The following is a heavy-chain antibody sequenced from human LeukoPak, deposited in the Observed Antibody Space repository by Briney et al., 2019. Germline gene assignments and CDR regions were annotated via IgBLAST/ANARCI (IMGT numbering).Heavy chain of an antibody. V-gene: IGHV4-34*01. D-gene: IGHD6-19*01. J-gene: IGHJ4*02. CDR1: GESFSGYY. Sequence: SETLSLTCAVYGESFSGYYWSWIRQPPGKGLEWIGEINHSGSTNYNPSLKSRVTISVDTSKNQFSLKLSSVTAADTAVYYCARGVRQWLAHGVDHWGQGTLVTVSS. CDR3: ARGVRQWLAHGVDH. CDR2: INHSGST.